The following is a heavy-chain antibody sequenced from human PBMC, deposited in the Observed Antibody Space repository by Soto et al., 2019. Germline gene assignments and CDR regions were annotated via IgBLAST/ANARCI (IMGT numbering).Heavy chain of an antibody. V-gene: IGHV1-69*12. Sequence: QVQLVQSGAEVKKPGSSVKVSCKASGGTFSSYAISWVRQAPGQGLEWMGGIIPIFGTANYAQKFQGRVTITADESTSTDYMELISLRSEDTAVSYCASTLRVLEWIPSKGPYYYCGMDVWGHGTTVTVSS. CDR2: IIPIFGTA. D-gene: IGHD3-3*01. J-gene: IGHJ6*02. CDR3: ASTLRVLEWIPSKGPYYYCGMDV. CDR1: GGTFSSYA.